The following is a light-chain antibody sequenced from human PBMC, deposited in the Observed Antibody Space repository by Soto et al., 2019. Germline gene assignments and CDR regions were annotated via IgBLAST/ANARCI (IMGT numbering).Light chain of an antibody. J-gene: IGKJ4*01. V-gene: IGKV3-15*01. CDR2: DAS. CDR1: QSVNNF. CDR3: RQYNNWPLT. Sequence: EIVMMQSPATLSLSQGDRATLSSRASQSVNNFLAWYQQKPGQAPRLLIYDASNRATGIPARFSGSGSGTEFTLTISSLQSEDFAVYYCRQYNNWPLTFGQGTKVDIK.